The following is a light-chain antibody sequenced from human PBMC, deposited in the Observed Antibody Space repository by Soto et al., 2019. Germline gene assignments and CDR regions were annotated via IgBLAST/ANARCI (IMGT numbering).Light chain of an antibody. Sequence: QSVLTQPPSVPGSPGQSVTISCTGTSSDIGSYNRVSWYQQPPGTAPKLMIYEVSNRPSGVPDRFSGSKSGNTASLTISGLQPEDEADYYCNSYTSGNTYVFGTGTKVTVL. CDR2: EVS. V-gene: IGLV2-18*02. CDR1: SSDIGSYNR. J-gene: IGLJ1*01. CDR3: NSYTSGNTYV.